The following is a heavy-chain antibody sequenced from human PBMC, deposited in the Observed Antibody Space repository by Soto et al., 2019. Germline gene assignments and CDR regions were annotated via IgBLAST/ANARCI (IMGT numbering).Heavy chain of an antibody. Sequence: GESLKISCKGSGYSFAGYWITWVRQKPGKGLGWMGRIDPSDSQTYYSPSFRGHVTISVTKSITTVFLQWSSLRASDTAMYYCARQIYDSDTGPNFQYYFDSWGQGTPVTVSS. CDR3: ARQIYDSDTGPNFQYYFDS. CDR1: GYSFAGYW. J-gene: IGHJ4*02. CDR2: IDPSDSQT. V-gene: IGHV5-10-1*01. D-gene: IGHD3-22*01.